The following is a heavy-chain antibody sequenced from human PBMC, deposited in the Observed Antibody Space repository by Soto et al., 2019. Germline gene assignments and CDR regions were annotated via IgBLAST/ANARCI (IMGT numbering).Heavy chain of an antibody. D-gene: IGHD6-19*01. J-gene: IGHJ5*02. Sequence: GGSVEGSCKASCFTLTSYWISWGRQAPGQGLEWMGWISAYNGNTNYAQKLQGRVTMTTDTSTSTAYMELRSLRSDDTAVYYCARGGSGWYRNWFDPWGQGTLVTVSS. CDR2: ISAYNGNT. CDR3: ARGGSGWYRNWFDP. CDR1: CFTLTSYW. V-gene: IGHV1-18*01.